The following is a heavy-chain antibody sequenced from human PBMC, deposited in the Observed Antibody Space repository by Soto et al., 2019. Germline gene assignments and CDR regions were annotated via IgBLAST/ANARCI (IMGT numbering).Heavy chain of an antibody. D-gene: IGHD3-16*01. CDR2: IYSSGDT. J-gene: IGHJ5*02. CDR3: ARYPGYGRCVSCDP. Sequence: EVQLVESGGGLVQPGGSLRLSCAASGFSVSDNYMSWVRQAPGKGLEWISVIYSSGDTYYADSVKGRLTISRDNSRNTLYLQINDLRVEDTAIYYCARYPGYGRCVSCDPWGQGIPVTVSS. V-gene: IGHV3-66*01. CDR1: GFSVSDNY.